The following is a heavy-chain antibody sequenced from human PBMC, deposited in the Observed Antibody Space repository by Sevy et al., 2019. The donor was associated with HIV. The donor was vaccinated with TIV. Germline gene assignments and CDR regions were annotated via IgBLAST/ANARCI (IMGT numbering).Heavy chain of an antibody. Sequence: GGSLRLSCAASGFRFSDYGIHWVRQAPGKGLEWVSLIRFDGSMKYIADSVKGRFTISRDKVKDTLYLQMNSLRPEDTAVYYCAKDHYDYRTGYYGYYGMDVWGQRTTVTVSS. CDR1: GFRFSDYG. V-gene: IGHV3-30*02. D-gene: IGHD3-3*01. J-gene: IGHJ6*02. CDR2: IRFDGSMK. CDR3: AKDHYDYRTGYYGYYGMDV.